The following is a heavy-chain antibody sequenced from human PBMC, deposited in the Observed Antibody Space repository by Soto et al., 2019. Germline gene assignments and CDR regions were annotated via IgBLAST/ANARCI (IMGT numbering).Heavy chain of an antibody. CDR3: ARGRLDMTTVTNWYY. CDR2: MNPNSGNT. V-gene: IGHV1-8*01. J-gene: IGHJ4*02. Sequence: ASVKVSCKASGYTFTSYDINWVRQATGQGLEWMGWMNPNSGNTGYAHKFQGRVTMTRNTSISTAYMELSSLRSEDTAVYYCARGRLDMTTVTNWYYWGQGTLVTVSS. CDR1: GYTFTSYD. D-gene: IGHD4-4*01.